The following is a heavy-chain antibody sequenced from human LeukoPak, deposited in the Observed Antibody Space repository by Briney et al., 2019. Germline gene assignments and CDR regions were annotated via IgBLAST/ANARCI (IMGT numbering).Heavy chain of an antibody. J-gene: IGHJ4*02. D-gene: IGHD6-19*01. CDR1: GFTFSSYD. CDR3: ARGKAVAGTPPDY. V-gene: IGHV3-30*02. Sequence: GGSLRLSCAASGFTFSSYDMTWVRQAPGKGLEWVAFIRYDGSNKYYADSVKGRFTISRDNSKNTLYLQMNSLRAEDTAVYYCARGKAVAGTPPDYWGQGTLVTVSS. CDR2: IRYDGSNK.